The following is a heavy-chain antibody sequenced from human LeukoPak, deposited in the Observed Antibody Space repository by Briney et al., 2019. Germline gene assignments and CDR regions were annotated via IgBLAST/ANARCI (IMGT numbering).Heavy chain of an antibody. J-gene: IGHJ4*02. CDR2: IDPNSGGT. V-gene: IGHV1-2*02. CDR1: GYTFTGKF. CDR3: ARDREGRAYFDY. Sequence: ASVKVSCKASGYTFTGKFIHWVRQAPGQGLEWMGWIDPNSGGTDYAQKFRGRVTMTRDTSTSTAYMDLSSLISDDTAVYYCARDREGRAYFDYWGQGTLVTVYS.